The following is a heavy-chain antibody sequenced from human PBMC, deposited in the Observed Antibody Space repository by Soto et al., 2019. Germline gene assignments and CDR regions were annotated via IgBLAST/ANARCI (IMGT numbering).Heavy chain of an antibody. D-gene: IGHD2-15*01. Sequence: GGSLRLSCAASGFTFSSSGMHWVRQAPGKGLEWVAVIWRDGSHENYADSVKGRFIISRDNSKDTLFLQMNSLKVEDTAVYYCERATGSLMSWAIDYWGQGTLVTVSS. J-gene: IGHJ4*02. CDR2: IWRDGSHE. CDR3: ERATGSLMSWAIDY. CDR1: GFTFSSSG. V-gene: IGHV3-33*01.